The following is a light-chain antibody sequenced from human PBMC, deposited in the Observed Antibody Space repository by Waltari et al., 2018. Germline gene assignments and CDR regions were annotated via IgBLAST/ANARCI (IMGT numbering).Light chain of an antibody. CDR1: SPNVGNNY. CDR2: KHE. CDR3: ATWDDSLNSWV. J-gene: IGLJ3*02. Sequence: QPVLTLPPSASGTPGQVVSFSCSGSSPNVGNNYVYWYQQLPGTAPKLLIYKHEQRPAGVPDRFFGSKSGTSASLVISGLRSEDEGHYTCATWDDSLNSWVFGGGTKLTIL. V-gene: IGLV1-47*01.